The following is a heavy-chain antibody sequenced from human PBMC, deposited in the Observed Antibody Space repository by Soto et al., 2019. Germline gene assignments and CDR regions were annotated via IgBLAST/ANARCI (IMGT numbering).Heavy chain of an antibody. V-gene: IGHV4-38-2*01. D-gene: IGHD3-22*01. CDR3: SRGSYYYDNSGYYYAY. CDR2: IYYTGTT. J-gene: IGHJ4*02. CDR1: GYSISSGYY. Sequence: SETLSLTCAVSGYSISSGYYWGWIRQPPGKGLEWIGSIYYTGTTYYSPSLKSRVTISVDTSKNQVSLKLSSVTAADTAVYFCSRGSYYYDNSGYYYAYWRQGTLVTVSS.